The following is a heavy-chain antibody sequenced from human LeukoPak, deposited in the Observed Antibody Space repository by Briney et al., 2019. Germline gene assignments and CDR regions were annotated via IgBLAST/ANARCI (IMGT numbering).Heavy chain of an antibody. J-gene: IGHJ4*02. CDR1: GGSISSSSYY. V-gene: IGHV4-39*07. Sequence: KSSETLSLTCTVSGGSISSSSYYWGWIRQPPGKGLEWIGSMYYSGSTYYNPSLKSRVTISVDTSKNQCSLKLSSVTAADTAVYYCARDRRGLQYIDYWGQGTLVTVSS. D-gene: IGHD4-11*01. CDR3: ARDRRGLQYIDY. CDR2: MYYSGST.